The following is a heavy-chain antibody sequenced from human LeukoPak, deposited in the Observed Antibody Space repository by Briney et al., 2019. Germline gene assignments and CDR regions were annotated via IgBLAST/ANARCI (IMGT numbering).Heavy chain of an antibody. Sequence: GTSLRLSCAASGLTFRNYAMHWVRQAPGGRLEWVAVICFDGTEKYYAASVMGRFTISRDSSESTLYLQMNGLRTEDTAVYYCARVNGPNSGYYYTLDLWGQGTPVTVSS. V-gene: IGHV3-33*01. J-gene: IGHJ5*02. CDR2: ICFDGTEK. CDR3: ARVNGPNSGYYYTLDL. CDR1: GLTFRNYA. D-gene: IGHD3-22*01.